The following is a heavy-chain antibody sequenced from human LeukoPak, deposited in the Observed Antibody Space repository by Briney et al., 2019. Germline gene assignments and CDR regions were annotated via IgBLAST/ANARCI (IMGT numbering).Heavy chain of an antibody. CDR1: GFTFSSYA. CDR3: AKDNSDIAVAGIPFDY. D-gene: IGHD6-19*01. CDR2: ISGSGGST. J-gene: IGHJ4*02. Sequence: RGGSLRLSCAASGFTFSSYAMSWVRQAPGKGLEWVSAISGSGGSTYYADSVKGRFTISRDNSKNTLYLQMNSLRAEDTAVYYCAKDNSDIAVAGIPFDYWGQGTLVTVSS. V-gene: IGHV3-23*01.